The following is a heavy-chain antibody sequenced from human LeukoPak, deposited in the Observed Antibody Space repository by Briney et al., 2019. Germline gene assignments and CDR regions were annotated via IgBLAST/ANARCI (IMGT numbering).Heavy chain of an antibody. J-gene: IGHJ6*02. V-gene: IGHV1-2*02. CDR3: ARDPLRFLEWPASGMDV. D-gene: IGHD3-3*01. Sequence: GASVKVSCKASGYTFTSYYMHWVRQAPGQGLEWMGWINPNSGGTNYAQKFQGRVTMTRDTSISTAYMELSRLRSDDTAVYYCARDPLRFLEWPASGMDVWGQGTTVTVSS. CDR2: INPNSGGT. CDR1: GYTFTSYY.